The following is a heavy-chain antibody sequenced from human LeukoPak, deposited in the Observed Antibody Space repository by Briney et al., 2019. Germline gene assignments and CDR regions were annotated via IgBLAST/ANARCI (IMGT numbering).Heavy chain of an antibody. CDR3: ARLGYKVYVARYFDL. CDR2: LYHSGTT. J-gene: IGHJ2*01. Sequence: SETLSLTCTVPGGSISSYYWSWIRQPPGKGLEWIGYLYHSGTTNYNPSLKSRVTISVDTSKNEFSLKLTSVTAADTAVYYCARLGYKVYVARYFDLWGRGTLVTVSS. D-gene: IGHD5-24*01. CDR1: GGSISSYY. V-gene: IGHV4-59*08.